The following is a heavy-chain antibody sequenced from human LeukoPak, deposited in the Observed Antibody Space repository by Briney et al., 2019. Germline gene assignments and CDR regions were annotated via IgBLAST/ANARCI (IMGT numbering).Heavy chain of an antibody. Sequence: ASVSVSCMASGYTFTSYGMSWVRQAPGQGREGMGWISAYNGNTNYAQKLQGRVTMTTDTSTSTAYMELRSLRSDDTAVYYCARRGVEATYFDYWGQRTLVTVSS. CDR2: ISAYNGNT. J-gene: IGHJ4*02. V-gene: IGHV1-18*01. CDR1: GYTFTSYG. CDR3: ARRGVEATYFDY. D-gene: IGHD1-26*01.